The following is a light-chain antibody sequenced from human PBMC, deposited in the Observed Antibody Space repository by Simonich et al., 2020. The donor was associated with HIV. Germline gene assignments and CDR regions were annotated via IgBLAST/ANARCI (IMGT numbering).Light chain of an antibody. Sequence: EIVLTQSPATLSLSPGERATLSCRASQSVSSSYLAWYQQKPGRAPRLLIYGASSRATGIPDRFSGSGSGTDLTLTISRLEPEDFAVYYCQQYGSSPWTFGQGTKVEIK. J-gene: IGKJ1*01. CDR3: QQYGSSPWT. CDR1: QSVSSSY. CDR2: GAS. V-gene: IGKV3-20*01.